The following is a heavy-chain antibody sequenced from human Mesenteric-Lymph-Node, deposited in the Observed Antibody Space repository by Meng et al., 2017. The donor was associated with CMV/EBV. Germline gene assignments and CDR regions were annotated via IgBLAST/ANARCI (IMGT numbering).Heavy chain of an antibody. D-gene: IGHD1-26*01. V-gene: IGHV3-74*01. CDR2: VDSDGSSA. Sequence: GGSLRLSCAASGFTFSDYYMNWVRQAPGEGLVWVSRVDSDGSSAIYADSVKGRFTVSRDNAKNTLYLQMNSLRAEDTAVYYCVRGWSGSHDYWGQGTLVTVSS. CDR1: GFTFSDYY. J-gene: IGHJ4*02. CDR3: VRGWSGSHDY.